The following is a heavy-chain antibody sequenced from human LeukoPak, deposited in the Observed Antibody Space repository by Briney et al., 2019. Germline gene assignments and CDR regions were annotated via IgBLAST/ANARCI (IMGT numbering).Heavy chain of an antibody. V-gene: IGHV3-23*01. J-gene: IGHJ4*02. CDR1: GFTFSSYA. CDR3: AKGGGDYDFWSGFDY. D-gene: IGHD3-3*01. CDR2: ISGSGGST. Sequence: PGGSLRLSCAASGFTFSSYAMSWVRQAPGKGLEWVSAISGSGGSTYYADSVKGRFTISRDNSKNTLFLQMNSLRAEDTAVYYCAKGGGDYDFWSGFDYWGQGTLVTVSS.